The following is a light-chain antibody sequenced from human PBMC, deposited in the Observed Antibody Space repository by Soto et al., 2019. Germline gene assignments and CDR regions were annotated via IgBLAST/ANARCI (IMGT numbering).Light chain of an antibody. V-gene: IGLV1-44*01. Sequence: QSVLTQPPSASGTPGQRVTISCSGSSSNIGSNTVNWYQQLPGTAPKLLIYSNNQRPSGVPDRFSGSKSGTSASLAISGLQSEDEADYYCAAWDDSLHVVFVGGTKVTVL. CDR1: SSNIGSNT. CDR2: SNN. J-gene: IGLJ2*01. CDR3: AAWDDSLHVV.